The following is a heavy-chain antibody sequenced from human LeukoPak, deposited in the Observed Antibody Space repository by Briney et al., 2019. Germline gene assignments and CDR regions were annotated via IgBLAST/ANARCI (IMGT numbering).Heavy chain of an antibody. CDR1: GFTFSSYG. Sequence: PGGSLRLSCAASGFTFSSYGMHWVRQAPGKGLEWVAVISYDGSNKYYADSVKGRFTISRDNSKNTLYLQMNSLRAEDTAVYYCAXXXXLVIRNYYYYYGMDVWGQGTTVTVSS. CDR2: ISYDGSNK. CDR3: AXXXXLVIRNYYYYYGMDV. D-gene: IGHD6-13*01. J-gene: IGHJ6*02. V-gene: IGHV3-30*03.